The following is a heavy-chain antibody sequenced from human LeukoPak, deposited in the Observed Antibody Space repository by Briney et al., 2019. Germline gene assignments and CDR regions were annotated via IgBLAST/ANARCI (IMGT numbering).Heavy chain of an antibody. J-gene: IGHJ6*03. CDR3: ARGRSLMVRGVPAGYYFYMDV. D-gene: IGHD3-10*01. Sequence: SETLSLTCAVSGDSISDYYWTWIRQPAGKGLEWIGRIYTSGSTDYNPSLKSRVTMSVDTSKNQFSLQLNSVTAADSAVYYCARGRSLMVRGVPAGYYFYMDVWGKGTSVTVSS. CDR1: GDSISDYY. CDR2: IYTSGST. V-gene: IGHV4-4*07.